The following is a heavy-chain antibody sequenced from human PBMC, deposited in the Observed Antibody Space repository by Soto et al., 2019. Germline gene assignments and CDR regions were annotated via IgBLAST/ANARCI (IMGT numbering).Heavy chain of an antibody. V-gene: IGHV1-24*01. CDR3: ATDRFGEAYLDY. Sequence: ASVKVSCKVSGYTLTELSMHWVRQAPGKGLEWMGGFDPEDGETIHAQKFQGRVTMTEDTSTDTAYMELSSLRSEDTAVYYCATDRFGEAYLDYWGQGTLVTVSS. D-gene: IGHD3-10*01. J-gene: IGHJ4*02. CDR2: FDPEDGET. CDR1: GYTLTELS.